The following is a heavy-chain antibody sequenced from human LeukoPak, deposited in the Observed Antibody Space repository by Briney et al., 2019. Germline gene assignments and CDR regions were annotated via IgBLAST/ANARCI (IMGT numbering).Heavy chain of an antibody. Sequence: PSETLSLTCTVSGGSISSGGYYWSWIRQPPGKGLEWIGYIYHSGSTYYNPSLKSRVTISVDRSKNQFSLKLSSVTAADTAVYYCARGHLEMAPKSYYFDYWGQGTLVTVSS. V-gene: IGHV4-30-2*01. D-gene: IGHD5-24*01. CDR1: GGSISSGGYY. CDR2: IYHSGST. CDR3: ARGHLEMAPKSYYFDY. J-gene: IGHJ4*02.